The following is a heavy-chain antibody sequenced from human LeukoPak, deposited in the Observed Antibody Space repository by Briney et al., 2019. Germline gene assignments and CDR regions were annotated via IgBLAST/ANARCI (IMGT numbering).Heavy chain of an antibody. V-gene: IGHV3-30*02. J-gene: IGHJ4*02. Sequence: PGGSLRLSCAASGFMFSDYGMHWVRQAPGQGLEWVAFIRYDGSNKYYVDSVKGRVTISRDNSKNTLYLQMNSLRAEDTAVYYCAKEGTASKPSDLDYWGRGTLVTVSS. CDR3: AKEGTASKPSDLDY. D-gene: IGHD1/OR15-1a*01. CDR1: GFMFSDYG. CDR2: IRYDGSNK.